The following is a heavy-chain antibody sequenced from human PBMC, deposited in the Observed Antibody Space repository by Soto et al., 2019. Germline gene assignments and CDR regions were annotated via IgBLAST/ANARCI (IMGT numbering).Heavy chain of an antibody. D-gene: IGHD3-22*01. CDR3: AKDATGSGWLSDY. CDR1: GFTFSIYA. CDR2: ISGNGGT. V-gene: IGHV3-23*01. Sequence: GGSLRLSCAASGFTFSIYAISWVRQAPGKGLEWVSTISGNGGTSYADFVRGRFTISRDNSKNTLYLQMNSLRPEDTAVYYCAKDATGSGWLSDYWGQGTPVTVSS. J-gene: IGHJ4*02.